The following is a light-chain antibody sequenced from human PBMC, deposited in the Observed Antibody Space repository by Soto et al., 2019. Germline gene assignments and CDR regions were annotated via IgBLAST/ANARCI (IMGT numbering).Light chain of an antibody. CDR1: QTVRNNY. V-gene: IGKV3-20*01. Sequence: EFVCTPSPGNLSLSRGERATLSCRASQTVRNNYLACYQQKPGQAPRLLIYDACSRATGIPDRFSGGGSGTDFTLTISRLEPEDFAVYYCQQCSSYPLTFGGGTKVDIK. CDR2: DAC. CDR3: QQCSSYPLT. J-gene: IGKJ4*01.